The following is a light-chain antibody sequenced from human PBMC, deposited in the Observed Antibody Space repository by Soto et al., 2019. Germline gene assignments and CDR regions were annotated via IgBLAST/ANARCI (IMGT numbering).Light chain of an antibody. CDR3: QQYSSEWT. CDR1: QSLSSNY. CDR2: GAS. J-gene: IGKJ1*01. V-gene: IGKV3-20*01. Sequence: EIVLTQSPGTLSLSPGERATLSCRASQSLSSNYLAWYQQKPGQAPRLLIYGASTRATGIPDRFSGTESGTDFTLTISRLEPEDSAVYYCQQYSSEWTFGQGTKVEI.